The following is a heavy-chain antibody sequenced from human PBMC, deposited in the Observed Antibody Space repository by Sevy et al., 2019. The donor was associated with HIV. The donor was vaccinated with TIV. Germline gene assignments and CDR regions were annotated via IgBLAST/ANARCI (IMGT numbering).Heavy chain of an antibody. V-gene: IGHV3-11*01. CDR1: GFTFSDYY. J-gene: IGHJ3*01. D-gene: IGHD3-16*01. CDR2: ISSSGSTI. CDR3: SAEDMTTFGGLLRVFDF. Sequence: GGSLILSCAASGFTFSDYYMSWIRQAPGKGLEWVSYISSSGSTIYYADSVKGRFTISRDNAKNSLYLQMNSLRSEDTAVYYCSAEDMTTFGGLLRVFDFWGQGTMVTVSS.